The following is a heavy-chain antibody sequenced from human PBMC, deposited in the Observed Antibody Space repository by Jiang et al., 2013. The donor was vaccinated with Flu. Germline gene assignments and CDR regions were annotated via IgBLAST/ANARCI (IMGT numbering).Heavy chain of an antibody. CDR1: GFTFSSYS. V-gene: IGHV3-21*01. D-gene: IGHD3-10*01. J-gene: IGHJ3*02. CDR2: ISSSSSYI. Sequence: VQLVESGGGLVKPGGSLRLSCAASGFTFSSYSMNWVRQAPGKGLEWVSSISSSSSYIYYADSVKGRFTISRDNAKNSLYLQMNSLRAEDTAVYYCARDSRRGEGWFSPDDAFDIWGQGTMVTVSS. CDR3: ARDSRRGEGWFSPDDAFDI.